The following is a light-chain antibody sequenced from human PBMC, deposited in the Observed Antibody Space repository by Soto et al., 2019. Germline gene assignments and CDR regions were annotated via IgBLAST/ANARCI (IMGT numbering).Light chain of an antibody. CDR3: QQYDSSPLT. Sequence: EIVLTQSPATLSVSPGERATLSCRASQSVNQKLGWYQQKPGQAPRLLIYVASYRATGIPARFSGSGSGTEYTLTISNLQAEDFAVYYCQQYDSSPLTFGGGTKVDIK. V-gene: IGKV3-15*01. J-gene: IGKJ4*01. CDR2: VAS. CDR1: QSVNQK.